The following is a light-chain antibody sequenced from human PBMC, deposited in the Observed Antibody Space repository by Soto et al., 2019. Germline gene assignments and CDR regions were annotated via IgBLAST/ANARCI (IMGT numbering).Light chain of an antibody. CDR2: KAS. CDR3: QQYNSYSET. Sequence: DIQMTQTPSYLSASVGDRDTITCRASQSIGSWLAWYQQKPGKAPKLLIYKASSLESGVPSRFSGSGSGTEFTLTISSLQPDDFATYYCQQYNSYSETFGQGTKVDIK. J-gene: IGKJ1*01. V-gene: IGKV1-5*03. CDR1: QSIGSW.